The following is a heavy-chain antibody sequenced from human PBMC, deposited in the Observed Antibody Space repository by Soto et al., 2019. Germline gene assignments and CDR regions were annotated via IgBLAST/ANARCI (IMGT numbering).Heavy chain of an antibody. D-gene: IGHD5-12*01. Sequence: PSETLSLTCAVSGVSISSGGYSWSWIRQPPGKGLEWIGYIYHSGSTYYNPSLKSRVTISVDRSKNQFSLKLSSVTAADTAVYYCAGGPGVARNYWGQGTLVTVSS. CDR2: IYHSGST. CDR1: GVSISSGGYS. V-gene: IGHV4-30-2*01. J-gene: IGHJ4*02. CDR3: AGGPGVARNY.